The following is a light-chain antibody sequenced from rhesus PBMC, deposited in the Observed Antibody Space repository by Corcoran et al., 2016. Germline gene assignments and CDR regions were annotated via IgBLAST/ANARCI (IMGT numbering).Light chain of an antibody. Sequence: DIQMTQSPSSLSASVGDRVTITCRASENVNNYLNWYQQKPGKAPKLLIYKASTLQSGVPSRFSGSGSGTDYTFTISSLLPEDVATYYCQHGYGTPLYSFGQGTKVEIK. V-gene: IGKV1-74*01. CDR1: ENVNNY. CDR3: QHGYGTPLYS. J-gene: IGKJ2*01. CDR2: KAS.